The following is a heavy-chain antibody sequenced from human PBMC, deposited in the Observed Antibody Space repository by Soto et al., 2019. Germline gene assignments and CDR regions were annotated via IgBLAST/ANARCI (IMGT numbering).Heavy chain of an antibody. J-gene: IGHJ4*02. Sequence: QITLKESGPTLVTPTQTLTLTCSFSGFSLTIDGEGVGWVRQPPGKALEWLALIYWSDSKRYSPSLKNRLTVTKDDSKNQVLLTMTNMDPVDTATYYCIHRRRDAGPNGDYWGQGTLVTVSS. D-gene: IGHD3-16*01. CDR3: IHRRRDAGPNGDY. V-gene: IGHV2-5*01. CDR2: IYWSDSK. CDR1: GFSLTIDGEG.